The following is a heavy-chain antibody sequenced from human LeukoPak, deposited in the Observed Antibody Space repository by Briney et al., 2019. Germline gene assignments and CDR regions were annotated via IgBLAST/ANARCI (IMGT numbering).Heavy chain of an antibody. CDR2: ISSSSSTI. CDR3: AREGIDGYDYFDY. CDR1: GFTFSTYS. Sequence: GGSLSLTCAASGFTFSTYSMNWVRQAPGKGLEWVSYISSSSSTIYYADSVKGRFTISRDNAKNSLYLQMNSLRDEDTAVYYCAREGIDGYDYFDYWGRGTLVTVSS. J-gene: IGHJ4*01. V-gene: IGHV3-48*02. D-gene: IGHD5-12*01.